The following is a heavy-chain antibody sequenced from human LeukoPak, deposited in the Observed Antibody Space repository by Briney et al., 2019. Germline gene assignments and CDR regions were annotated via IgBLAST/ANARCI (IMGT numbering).Heavy chain of an antibody. V-gene: IGHV1-2*02. CDR3: ATHTAAGYYYYGMDV. D-gene: IGHD6-13*01. CDR2: INPNSGGT. J-gene: IGHJ6*02. CDR1: GYTFTGYY. Sequence: ASVKVSCKASGYTFTGYYMHWVRQAPGQGLEWMGWINPNSGGTNYAQKFQGGVTMTRDTSISTAYMELSRLRSDDTAVYYCATHTAAGYYYYGMDVWGQGTTVTVSS.